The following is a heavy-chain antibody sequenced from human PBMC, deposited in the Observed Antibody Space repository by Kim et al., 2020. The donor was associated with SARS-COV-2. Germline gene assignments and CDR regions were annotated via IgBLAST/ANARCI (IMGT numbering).Heavy chain of an antibody. D-gene: IGHD6-6*01. CDR1: GGSISGGDYY. Sequence: SETLSLTCTVYGGSISGGDYYWSWIRQHPGKGLEWLGYTYYNGSPYYNPSLKSRLTISVDALQNQVSLKLTSVTAADTAVYYCARDMGIAARVDEGRGLLFAFEPWGQGTRVTVSS. CDR3: ARDMGIAARVDEGRGLLFAFEP. J-gene: IGHJ3*01. V-gene: IGHV4-31*03. CDR2: TYYNGSP.